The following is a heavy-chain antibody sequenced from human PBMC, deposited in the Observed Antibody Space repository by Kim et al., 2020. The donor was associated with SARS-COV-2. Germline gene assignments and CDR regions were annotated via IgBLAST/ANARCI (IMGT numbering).Heavy chain of an antibody. J-gene: IGHJ4*02. D-gene: IGHD3-16*01. CDR3: ANIMVTFGGPRH. CDR2: VYYSGST. V-gene: IGHV4-39*01. CDR1: GGSISSSSYY. Sequence: SETLSLTCTVSGGSISSSSYYWGWIRQPPGKGLEWIGSVYYSGSTYYNPSLRSRVTISVDTSKNQFSLNLSSVTAADTAVYFCANIMVTFGGPRHWGQGT.